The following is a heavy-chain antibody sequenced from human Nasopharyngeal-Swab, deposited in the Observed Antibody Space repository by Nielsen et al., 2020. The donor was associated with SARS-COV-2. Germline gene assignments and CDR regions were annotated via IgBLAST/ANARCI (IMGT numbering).Heavy chain of an antibody. V-gene: IGHV3-74*01. CDR2: INSDGSST. Sequence: VRQAPGKGLVWVSRINSDGSSTGYADSVKGRFTISRDNAKNTLYLQMNSLRAEDTAVYYCARDPMWEQQLLFDPWGQGTLVTVSS. J-gene: IGHJ5*02. CDR3: ARDPMWEQQLLFDP. D-gene: IGHD6-13*01.